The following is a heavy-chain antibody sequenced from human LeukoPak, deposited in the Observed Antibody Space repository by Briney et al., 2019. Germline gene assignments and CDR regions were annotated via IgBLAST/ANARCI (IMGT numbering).Heavy chain of an antibody. J-gene: IGHJ5*02. CDR2: INHSGST. V-gene: IGHV4-34*01. CDR3: ARLNYDYVWGSYRNNWFDR. CDR1: GGSFSGYY. Sequence: PSETLSLTCAVYGGSFSGYYWSWVRHPPGKGLEWIGEINHSGSTNYNPSLKSRVTISVDTSKNQFSLKLSSVTAADTAVYYCARLNYDYVWGSYRNNWFDRWGQGTLVTVSS. D-gene: IGHD3-16*02.